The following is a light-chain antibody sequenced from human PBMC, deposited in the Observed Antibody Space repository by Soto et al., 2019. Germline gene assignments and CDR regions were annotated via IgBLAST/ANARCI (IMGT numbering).Light chain of an antibody. V-gene: IGKV1-39*01. CDR2: GAS. J-gene: IGKJ4*01. CDR1: ETISHY. CDR3: QQSSSTPLT. Sequence: IHMTQSPSSLSASVGDRVTITCRASETISHYLNWYQHKPGKAPKLLIYGASKLQSGVPPRFSGSGSGTDFTLSITSLQTEDFATYYCQQSSSTPLTFGGGTKVDIK.